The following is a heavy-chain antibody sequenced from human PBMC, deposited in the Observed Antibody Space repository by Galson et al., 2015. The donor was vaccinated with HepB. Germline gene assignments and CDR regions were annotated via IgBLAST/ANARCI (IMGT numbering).Heavy chain of an antibody. D-gene: IGHD2-8*01. J-gene: IGHJ4*02. V-gene: IGHV3-48*02. CDR1: GFTFSSYS. CDR3: ARDMAGCTNGVCPPIHAGIDY. Sequence: SLRLSCAASGFTFSSYSMNWVRQAPGKGLEWVSYISSSSSTIYYADSVKGRFTISRDNAKNSLYLQMNSLRDEDTAVYYCARDMAGCTNGVCPPIHAGIDYWGQGTLVTVSS. CDR2: ISSSSSTI.